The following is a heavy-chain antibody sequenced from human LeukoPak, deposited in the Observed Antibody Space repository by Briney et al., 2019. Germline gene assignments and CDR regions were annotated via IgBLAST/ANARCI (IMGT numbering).Heavy chain of an antibody. J-gene: IGHJ6*03. CDR2: ISWNSGSI. CDR1: GFTFDDYA. CDR3: AKDVGPGYYYYYMDV. V-gene: IGHV3-9*03. Sequence: GRSLRLSCAASGFTFDDYAMHWVRQAPGKGLEWVSGISWNSGSIGYADSVKGRFTISRDNAKNSLYLQMNILRAEDMALYYCAKDVGPGYYYYYMDVWGKGTTVTVSS.